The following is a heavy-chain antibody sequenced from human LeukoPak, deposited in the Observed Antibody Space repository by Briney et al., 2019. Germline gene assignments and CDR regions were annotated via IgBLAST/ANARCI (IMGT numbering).Heavy chain of an antibody. CDR1: GFTFSSYE. Sequence: PGGSLRLSCAASGFTFSSYEMNWVRQAPGKGLEWVSYISTSGSTIYYADTVKGRFTISRVNAKNSLYLQMNSLRAEDTAVYYCARGTAAVGSGDYWGQGTLVTVSS. V-gene: IGHV3-48*03. D-gene: IGHD6-13*01. CDR2: ISTSGSTI. J-gene: IGHJ4*02. CDR3: ARGTAAVGSGDY.